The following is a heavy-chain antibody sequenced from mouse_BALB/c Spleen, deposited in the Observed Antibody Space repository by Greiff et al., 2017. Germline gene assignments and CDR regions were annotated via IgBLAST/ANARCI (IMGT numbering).Heavy chain of an antibody. CDR2: ISSGGSYT. J-gene: IGHJ4*01. Sequence: EVQLVESGGGLVKPGGSLKLSCAASGFTFSSYAMSWVRQSPEKRLEWVAEISSGGSYTYYPDTVTGRFTISRDNAKNTLYLEMSSLRSEDTAMYYCARYYYGSFYAMDYWGQGTSVTVSS. D-gene: IGHD1-1*01. CDR3: ARYYYGSFYAMDY. CDR1: GFTFSSYA. V-gene: IGHV5-9-4*01.